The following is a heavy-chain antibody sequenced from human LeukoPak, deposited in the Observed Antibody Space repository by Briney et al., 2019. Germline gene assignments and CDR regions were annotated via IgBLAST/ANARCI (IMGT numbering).Heavy chain of an antibody. CDR1: GFTFSSYE. D-gene: IGHD5-24*01. J-gene: IGHJ3*02. Sequence: GGSLRLSCGASGFTFSSYEMNWVRQAPGKGLEWVAYISSRGDSIYYADSVRGRFTLTRDNAKNSLYLQMNSLRAEDTAVYFCARDGVDGYNFHALEIWGQGTMVTVSS. CDR3: ARDGVDGYNFHALEI. CDR2: ISSRGDSI. V-gene: IGHV3-48*03.